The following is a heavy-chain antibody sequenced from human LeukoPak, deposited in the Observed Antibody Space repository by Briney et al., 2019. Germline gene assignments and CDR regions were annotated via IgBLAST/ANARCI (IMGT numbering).Heavy chain of an antibody. V-gene: IGHV4-39*01. J-gene: IGHJ6*02. Sequence: SETLSLTCTVSGGSISSSSYYWGWIRQPPVKGREGIGSIYYSGSTYYTPSLKGPVPIAVYTSQNPLSLNQSSVTAPDTAGVDYARQEGGSYFSYYYSYGIDVWGQGTRVTVSS. D-gene: IGHD1-26*01. CDR1: GGSISSSSYY. CDR2: IYYSGST. CDR3: ARQEGGSYFSYYYSYGIDV.